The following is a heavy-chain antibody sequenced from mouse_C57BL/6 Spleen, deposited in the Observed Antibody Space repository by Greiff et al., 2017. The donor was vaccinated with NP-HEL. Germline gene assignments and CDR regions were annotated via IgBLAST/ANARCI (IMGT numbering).Heavy chain of an antibody. CDR3: ARSFYYYGSSPFDY. D-gene: IGHD1-1*01. CDR2: INPNYGTT. CDR1: GYSFTDYN. J-gene: IGHJ2*01. Sequence: VHVKQSGPELVKPGASVKISCKASGYSFTDYNMNWVKQSNGKSLEWIGVINPNYGTTSYNQKFKGKATLTVDQSSSTAYMQLNSLTSEDSAVYYCARSFYYYGSSPFDYWGQGTTLTVSS. V-gene: IGHV1-39*01.